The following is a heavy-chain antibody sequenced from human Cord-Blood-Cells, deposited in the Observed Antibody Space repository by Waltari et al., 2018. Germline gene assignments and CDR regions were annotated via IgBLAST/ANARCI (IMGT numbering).Heavy chain of an antibody. CDR2: INHSGST. J-gene: IGHJ6*03. D-gene: IGHD2-2*02. V-gene: IGHV4-34*01. CDR3: ARVYKGVVVPAAIQDYYYYYMDV. CDR1: GGSFSGYY. Sequence: QVQLQQWGAGLLKPSETLSLTCAVYGGSFSGYYWRWIRQPPGKGLEWIEEINHSGSTNYNPSLKSRVTISVDTSKNQFSLKLSSVTAADTAVYYCARVYKGVVVPAAIQDYYYYYMDVWGKGTTVTVSS.